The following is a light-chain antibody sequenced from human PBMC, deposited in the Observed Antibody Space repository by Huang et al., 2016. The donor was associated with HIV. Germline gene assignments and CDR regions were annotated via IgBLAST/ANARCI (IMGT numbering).Light chain of an antibody. Sequence: DIQMTQSPSSLSAFVGDRVTITCRASQNIGRDLNWYQQKSGKAPKLLIYAASSLQRWVPSRFSGIGFGTDFTLTISSLQPEDFATYYCQQSYSITRYTFGQGTKVEIK. CDR1: QNIGRD. V-gene: IGKV1-39*01. CDR3: QQSYSITRYT. J-gene: IGKJ2*01. CDR2: AAS.